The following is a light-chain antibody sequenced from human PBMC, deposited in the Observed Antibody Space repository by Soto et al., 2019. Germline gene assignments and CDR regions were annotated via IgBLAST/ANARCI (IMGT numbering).Light chain of an antibody. V-gene: IGKV3-15*01. CDR2: GAS. CDR3: QQYHHWPPIT. J-gene: IGKJ5*01. Sequence: EIILTQSPPTLSLSPGERATLSCRASQSVSSYLAWYQHKPGQAPRLLIYGASTRATDIPARFSGSGSGTEFTLTISSLQSEDFAVYYCQQYHHWPPITFGQGTRLEIK. CDR1: QSVSSY.